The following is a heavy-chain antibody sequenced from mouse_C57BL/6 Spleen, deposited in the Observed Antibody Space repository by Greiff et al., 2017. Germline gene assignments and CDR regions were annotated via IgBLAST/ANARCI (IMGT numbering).Heavy chain of an antibody. CDR2: IYPGSGNT. Sequence: QVQLQPSGPELVKPGASVKISCKASGYTFTDYYINWVKQRPGPGLEWIGWIYPGSGNTKYNEKFKGKATLTVDTSSSTAYMQLSSLTSEDSAVYFCARRGYYGSNYDYWGQGTTLTVSS. V-gene: IGHV1-84*01. CDR3: ARRGYYGSNYDY. D-gene: IGHD1-1*01. CDR1: GYTFTDYY. J-gene: IGHJ2*01.